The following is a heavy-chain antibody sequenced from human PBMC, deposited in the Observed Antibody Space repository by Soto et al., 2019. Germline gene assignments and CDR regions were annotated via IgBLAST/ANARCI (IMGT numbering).Heavy chain of an antibody. CDR1: GGSFSGYY. CDR3: AGGAIVVVPAATLGDMDV. J-gene: IGHJ6*03. Sequence: SETLSLTCAVYGGSFSGYYWSWIRQPPGKGLEWIGEINHSGSTNYNPSLKSRVTISVDTSKNQFSLKLSSVTAADTAVYYCAGGAIVVVPAATLGDMDVWGKGTTVTVSS. CDR2: INHSGST. D-gene: IGHD2-2*01. V-gene: IGHV4-34*01.